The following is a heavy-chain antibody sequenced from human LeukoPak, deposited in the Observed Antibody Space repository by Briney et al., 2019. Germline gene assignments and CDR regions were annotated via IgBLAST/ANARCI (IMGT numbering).Heavy chain of an antibody. J-gene: IGHJ5*02. CDR2: IYVTGST. D-gene: IGHD1-7*01. CDR3: ARDSGTTGEVKFDP. Sequence: SETLSLTCTVSGASISSYYWSWIRQPAGKALEWIGRIYVTGSTTYNPSLESRVTMSLDTSKNHFSLKLRSVTAADTAVYFCARDSGTTGEVKFDPWGQGTLVTVSS. V-gene: IGHV4-4*07. CDR1: GASISSYY.